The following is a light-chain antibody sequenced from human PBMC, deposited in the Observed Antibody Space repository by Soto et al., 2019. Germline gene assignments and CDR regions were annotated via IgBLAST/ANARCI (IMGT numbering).Light chain of an antibody. J-gene: IGLJ3*02. CDR1: WYNIGKSI. Sequence: QSVLTQPPSASGTPGQTVTISCSGGWYNIGKSIGYWYQQFPGTAPKLLIYMTNQRPSGVPDRFSGSKSGSSASLAVSGLRSEDEAVYYCAAWDDSLRAWVFGGGTALTVL. CDR3: AAWDDSLRAWV. CDR2: MTN. V-gene: IGLV1-47*01.